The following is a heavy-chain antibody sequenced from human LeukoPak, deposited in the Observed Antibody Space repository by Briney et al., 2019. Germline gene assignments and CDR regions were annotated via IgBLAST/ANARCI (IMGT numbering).Heavy chain of an antibody. CDR1: GYTFTSYG. CDR3: ARDLVDIVVVPATPKSYYYYYMDV. V-gene: IGHV1-18*01. Sequence: ASVKVSCKASGYTFTSYGISWVRQAPGQGLEWMGWISAYNGNTNYAQKLQGRVTMTTDTSTSTAYMELRSLRSEDTAVYYCARDLVDIVVVPATPKSYYYYYMDVWGKGTTVTVSS. J-gene: IGHJ6*03. D-gene: IGHD2-2*03. CDR2: ISAYNGNT.